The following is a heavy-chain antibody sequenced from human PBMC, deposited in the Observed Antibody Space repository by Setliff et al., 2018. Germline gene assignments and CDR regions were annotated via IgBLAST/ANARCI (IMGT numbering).Heavy chain of an antibody. CDR3: TTPLIVVVPAATLRGYSGYEITDY. CDR1: GFTFSNAW. D-gene: IGHD2-2*01. V-gene: IGHV3-15*01. Sequence: GESLKISCAASGFTFSNAWMSWVRQAPGKGLEWVGRIKSKTVGGTTDYAAPVKGRFTISRDDSKNTLYLQMNSLKTEDTAVYYCTTPLIVVVPAATLRGYSGYEITDYWGQGTLVTVSS. J-gene: IGHJ4*02. CDR2: IKSKTVGGTT.